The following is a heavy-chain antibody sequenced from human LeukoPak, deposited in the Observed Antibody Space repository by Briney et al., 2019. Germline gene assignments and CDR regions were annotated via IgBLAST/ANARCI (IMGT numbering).Heavy chain of an antibody. CDR3: ARDLRYYYDSSGYNNPRPFDY. Sequence: ASVTVSCKASGYTFTRNVISWVRQAPGQGLEWMGWISAYNGNTNYAQKLQGRVTMTTDTSTSTGYMELRSLRSDDTAVYYCARDLRYYYDSSGYNNPRPFDYWGQGTLVTVSS. D-gene: IGHD3-22*01. CDR2: ISAYNGNT. V-gene: IGHV1-18*01. J-gene: IGHJ4*02. CDR1: GYTFTRNV.